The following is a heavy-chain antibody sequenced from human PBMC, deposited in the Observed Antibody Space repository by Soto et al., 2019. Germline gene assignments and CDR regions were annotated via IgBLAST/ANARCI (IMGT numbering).Heavy chain of an antibody. J-gene: IGHJ4*02. CDR1: GFTFSSYW. V-gene: IGHV3-7*04. D-gene: IGHD6-19*01. CDR2: IKHDGSES. Sequence: GGSLRLSCAASGFTFSSYWMTWVRQAPGKALEWLANIKHDGSESNYVDSVKGRFTISRDNAENSVYLQMNSLRVEDTAVYYCTRGSGWSYYWGQGTLVTVSS. CDR3: TRGSGWSYY.